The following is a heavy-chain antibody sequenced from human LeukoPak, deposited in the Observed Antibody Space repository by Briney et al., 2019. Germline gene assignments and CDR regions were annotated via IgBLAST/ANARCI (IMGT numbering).Heavy chain of an antibody. Sequence: PGGPLRLSCAASGFTFRSYALSWVRKAPGKGLEWFSTISGSGGSTYYADSVKGRFTISRDNSKNTLYLQMNSLRAEDTAVYYCAKSRHDAFDIWGQGTMVTVSS. CDR3: AKSRHDAFDI. V-gene: IGHV3-23*01. J-gene: IGHJ3*02. CDR1: GFTFRSYA. CDR2: ISGSGGST.